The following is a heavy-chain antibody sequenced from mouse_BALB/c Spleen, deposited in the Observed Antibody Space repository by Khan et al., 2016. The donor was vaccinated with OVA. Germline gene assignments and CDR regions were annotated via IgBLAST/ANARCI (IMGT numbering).Heavy chain of an antibody. D-gene: IGHD4-1*01. Sequence: EVKLEESGPGLVKPSQSLSLTCTVTGYSITSDYAWNWIRQFPGNELEWMGFISYSGNTNYNPSLKSRISITRDTSENQFFLQLNSVTTEDTATYYWARISGGDFDYWGQGTTLTVSS. CDR3: ARISGGDFDY. V-gene: IGHV3-2*02. CDR1: GYSITSDYA. CDR2: ISYSGNT. J-gene: IGHJ2*01.